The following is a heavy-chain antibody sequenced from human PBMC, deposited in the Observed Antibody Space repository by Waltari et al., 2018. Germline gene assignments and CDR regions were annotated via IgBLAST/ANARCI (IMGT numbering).Heavy chain of an antibody. CDR1: GFTFGDYA. J-gene: IGHJ4*02. CDR2: IRSKAYGGTT. D-gene: IGHD3-22*01. CDR3: TVQVITFIEY. Sequence: EVQLVESGGGLVQPGRSLRLSCTASGFTFGDYAMSWVRQAPGKGLEWVGFIRSKAYGGTTEYAASVKGRFTISRDDSKSIAYLQMNSLKTEDTAVYYCTVQVITFIEYWGQGTLVTVSS. V-gene: IGHV3-49*04.